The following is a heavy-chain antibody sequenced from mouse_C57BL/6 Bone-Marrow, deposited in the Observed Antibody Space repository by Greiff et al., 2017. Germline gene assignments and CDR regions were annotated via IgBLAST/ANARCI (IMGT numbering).Heavy chain of an antibody. V-gene: IGHV5-6*01. CDR2: ISSGGSYT. J-gene: IGHJ2*01. CDR3: ARQAYDEYFGY. Sequence: EVQGVESGGDLVKPGGSLKLSCAASGFTFSSYGMSWVRQTPDKRLEWVATISSGGSYTYYPESVTGRYTISRDNAKNTQYLQMSSLKSEDTAMYYCARQAYDEYFGYWGQGTTLTVSS. D-gene: IGHD2-3*01. CDR1: GFTFSSYG.